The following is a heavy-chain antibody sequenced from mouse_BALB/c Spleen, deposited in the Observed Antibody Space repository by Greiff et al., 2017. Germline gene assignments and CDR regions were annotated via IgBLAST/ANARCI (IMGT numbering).Heavy chain of an antibody. Sequence: EVQLVESGGGLVQPGGSRKLSCAASGFTFSSFGMHWVRQAPEKGLEWVAYISSGSSTIYYADTVKGRFTISRDNPKNTLFLQMTSLRSEDTAMYDCERGSYDGYYYCFAYWGQGTLVTVSA. CDR3: ERGSYDGYYYCFAY. CDR1: GFTFSSFG. D-gene: IGHD2-3*01. J-gene: IGHJ3*01. CDR2: ISSGSSTI. V-gene: IGHV5-17*02.